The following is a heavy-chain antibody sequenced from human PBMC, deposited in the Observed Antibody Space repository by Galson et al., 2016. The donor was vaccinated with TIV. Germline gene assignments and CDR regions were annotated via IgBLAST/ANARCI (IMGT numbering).Heavy chain of an antibody. CDR3: ARDRKYYDILTAGNSYYGMDV. Sequence: SLRLSCAASGFTFSSSGMHWVRQAPGKRLEWVVVMSYDGNKKYYADSVKGRFTISRDNSKNTLYLQMNSLRVEDTAVYYCARDRKYYDILTAGNSYYGMDVWDQGTTVTVSS. J-gene: IGHJ6*02. D-gene: IGHD3-9*01. CDR2: MSYDGNKK. CDR1: GFTFSSSG. V-gene: IGHV3-30*03.